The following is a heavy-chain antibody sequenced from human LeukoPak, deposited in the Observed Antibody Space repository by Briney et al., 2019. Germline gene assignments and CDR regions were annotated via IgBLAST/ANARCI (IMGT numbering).Heavy chain of an antibody. CDR2: IYYSGST. D-gene: IGHD5-12*01. CDR3: ARVATTTNPPQRPFDY. Sequence: SETLSLTCAVSGYSISSGYYWGWIRPPPGKGLEWIGSIYYSGSTYYNPSLKSRVTISVDTSKNQFSLKLSSVTAADTAVYYCARVATTTNPPQRPFDYWGQGTLVTVSS. CDR1: GYSISSGYY. J-gene: IGHJ4*02. V-gene: IGHV4-38-2*01.